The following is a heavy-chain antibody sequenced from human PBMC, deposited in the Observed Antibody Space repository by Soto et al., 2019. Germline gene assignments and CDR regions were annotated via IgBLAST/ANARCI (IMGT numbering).Heavy chain of an antibody. Sequence: RASVKVSCKASGYTFTGYYMHWVRQAPGQGLEWIGWINPNSGGTNYAQKLQGRVTMTRDPSISTAYMELSRLRSDDTAVYYCARDIDMDIVVEVAATAPGYWGQGTLVTVSS. CDR2: INPNSGGT. J-gene: IGHJ4*02. D-gene: IGHD2-15*01. CDR3: ARDIDMDIVVEVAATAPGY. V-gene: IGHV1-2*02. CDR1: GYTFTGYY.